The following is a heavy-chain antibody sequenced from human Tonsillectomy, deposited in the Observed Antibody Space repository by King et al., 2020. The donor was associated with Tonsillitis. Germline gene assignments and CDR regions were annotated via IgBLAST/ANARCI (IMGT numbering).Heavy chain of an antibody. CDR1: GFTVSDND. V-gene: IGHV3-53*01. Sequence: VQLVESGGGLIQPGGSLRLSCADSGFTVSDNDMSWVRQAPGKGLEWVSVIYSGGNPYYADSVKGRFTISRDSSKNTLYLQMNSLRADDTAVYYCARGFGIAVAGFHWGQGTLVTVSS. CDR2: IYSGGNP. CDR3: ARGFGIAVAGFH. J-gene: IGHJ4*02. D-gene: IGHD6-19*01.